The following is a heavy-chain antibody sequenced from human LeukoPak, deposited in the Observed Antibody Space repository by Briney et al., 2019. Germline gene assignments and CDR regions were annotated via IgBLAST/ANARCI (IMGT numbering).Heavy chain of an antibody. D-gene: IGHD4-17*01. CDR3: ARDPSYGDYTRFDF. CDR2: IYSGGNT. Sequence: PGGSLTLSCAASGFSVSDYHMNWVRQPPGKGLEWVSVIYSGGNTDYADSVKGRFTISRDNSENTVYIEVNTLRAEDTAVYYCARDPSYGDYTRFDFWGQGALVTISS. V-gene: IGHV3-53*01. J-gene: IGHJ4*02. CDR1: GFSVSDYH.